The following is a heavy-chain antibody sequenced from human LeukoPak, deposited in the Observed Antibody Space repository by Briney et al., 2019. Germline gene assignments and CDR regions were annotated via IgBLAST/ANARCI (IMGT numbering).Heavy chain of an antibody. CDR3: ARDGYSYGYYYYYYMDV. D-gene: IGHD5-18*01. Sequence: GGSLRLSCAASGFTFSSYWMSWVRQAPGKGLEWVANIKQDGSEKYYVDSVKGRFTISRDNAKNLLYLQMNSLRAEDTAVYYCARDGYSYGYYYYYYMDVWGKGTTVTVSS. CDR1: GFTFSSYW. J-gene: IGHJ6*03. CDR2: IKQDGSEK. V-gene: IGHV3-7*01.